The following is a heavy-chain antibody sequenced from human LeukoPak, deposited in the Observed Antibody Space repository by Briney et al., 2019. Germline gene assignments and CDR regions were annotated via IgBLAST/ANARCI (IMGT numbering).Heavy chain of an antibody. J-gene: IGHJ5*02. Sequence: PGGSLRLSCAASGFTFNNAWMSWVRQAPGKGLEWVSAISGSGGSTYYADSVKGRFTISRDNSKNTLYLQMNSLRAEDTAVYYCAKMYIIVGATTWFDPWGQGTLVTVSS. CDR3: AKMYIIVGATTWFDP. D-gene: IGHD1-26*01. V-gene: IGHV3-23*01. CDR2: ISGSGGST. CDR1: GFTFNNAW.